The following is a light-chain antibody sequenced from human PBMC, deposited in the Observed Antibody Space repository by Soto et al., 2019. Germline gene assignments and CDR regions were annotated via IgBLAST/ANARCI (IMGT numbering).Light chain of an antibody. J-gene: IGKJ5*01. Sequence: DIQMTQSPSSLSASVGDRVTITCRASQSISSYLNWYQQKPGKAPKLLIYAASSLQSGVPSRFSGSGSGTDFTLTISSLQPEDFATYYCQQSYSTPPTFGQGTQLEMK. CDR2: AAS. CDR3: QQSYSTPPT. V-gene: IGKV1-39*01. CDR1: QSISSY.